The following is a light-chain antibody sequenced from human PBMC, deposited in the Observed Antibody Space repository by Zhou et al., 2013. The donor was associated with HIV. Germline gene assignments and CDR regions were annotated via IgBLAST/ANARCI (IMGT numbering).Light chain of an antibody. V-gene: IGKV3-20*01. CDR1: QSVSSSY. CDR3: QQYGSLTWT. J-gene: IGKJ1*01. Sequence: EIVLTQSPGTLSLSPGERATLSCRASQSVSSSYLAWYQQRPGQAPRVLIYGASTRATGIPNRFSGSGSGTDFTLTISRLEPEDFAVYYCQQYGSLTWTFGQGDQGWKS. CDR2: GAS.